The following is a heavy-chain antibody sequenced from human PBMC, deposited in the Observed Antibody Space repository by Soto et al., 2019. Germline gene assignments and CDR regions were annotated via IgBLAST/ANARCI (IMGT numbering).Heavy chain of an antibody. CDR1: GFTFSSYS. J-gene: IGHJ6*02. V-gene: IGHV3-48*02. CDR2: ISSSSSTI. D-gene: IGHD4-17*01. Sequence: EVQLVESGGGLVQPGWSLRLSCAASGFTFSSYSMNWVRQAPGKGLEWVSYISSSSSTIYYADSVKGRFTISRDNDKNSLYLQMNSLRDEDTAVYYCASEYDYGDLNYYYYGMEVWGQGTTVTVSS. CDR3: ASEYDYGDLNYYYYGMEV.